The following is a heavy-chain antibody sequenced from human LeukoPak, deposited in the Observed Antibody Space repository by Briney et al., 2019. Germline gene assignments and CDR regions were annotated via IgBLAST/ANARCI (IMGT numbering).Heavy chain of an antibody. D-gene: IGHD1-26*01. J-gene: IGHJ4*02. Sequence: GGSLRLSCAASGFTFSSYAMSWVRQAPGKGLEWVSAISGSGGSTYYADSVKGRFTISRDNSKNTLYLQMNSLRAEDTAVYYCAKDLRNRWELERDVTASSIWGQGTLVTVSS. V-gene: IGHV3-23*01. CDR1: GFTFSSYA. CDR2: ISGSGGST. CDR3: AKDLRNRWELERDVTASSI.